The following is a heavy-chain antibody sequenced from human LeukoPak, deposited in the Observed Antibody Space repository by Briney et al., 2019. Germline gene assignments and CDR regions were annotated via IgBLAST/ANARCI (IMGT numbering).Heavy chain of an antibody. CDR3: ARPLGMGTIPPTAFDI. CDR1: GYSISSGYY. V-gene: IGHV4-38-2*02. J-gene: IGHJ3*02. D-gene: IGHD5-24*01. CDR2: IYHSGST. Sequence: SETLSLTCTVSGYSISSGYYWGWIRQPPGKGLEWIGSIYHSGSTYYNPSLKSRVTISVDTSKNQFSLKLSSVTAADTAVYYCARPLGMGTIPPTAFDIWGQGTMVTVSS.